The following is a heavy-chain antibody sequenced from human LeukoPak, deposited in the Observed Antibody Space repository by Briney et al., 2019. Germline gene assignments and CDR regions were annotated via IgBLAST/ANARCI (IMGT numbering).Heavy chain of an antibody. Sequence: ASVTVSCKASGYTFTGYYMHWVRQAPGQGLEWMGWINPNSGGTNYAQKFQGWVTMTRDTSISTAYMELSRLRSDDTAVYYCARDGARGDDYSEGAFDIWGQGTMVTVSS. CDR2: INPNSGGT. V-gene: IGHV1-2*04. D-gene: IGHD4-11*01. CDR3: ARDGARGDDYSEGAFDI. CDR1: GYTFTGYY. J-gene: IGHJ3*02.